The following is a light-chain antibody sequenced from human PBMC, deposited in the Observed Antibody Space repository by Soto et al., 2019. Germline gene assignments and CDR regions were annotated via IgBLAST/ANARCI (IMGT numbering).Light chain of an antibody. CDR1: QSINTW. V-gene: IGKV1-5*03. J-gene: IGKJ1*01. CDR2: KAS. Sequence: DIQMTQSPSTLSASVGDRVTITCRASQSINTWLAWYQQKPGKAPNLLIYKASSLKSGVPSRFSSSGSGTEFTLTISSLQPDDFAAYYCQQYNSYGTATCGQGTKVEIK. CDR3: QQYNSYGTAT.